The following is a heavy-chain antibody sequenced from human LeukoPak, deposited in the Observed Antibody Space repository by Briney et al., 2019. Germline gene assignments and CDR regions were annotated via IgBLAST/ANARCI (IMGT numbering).Heavy chain of an antibody. CDR2: IRSKAYGGTT. D-gene: IGHD2-2*01. CDR3: TRRVPAAMGYFFDY. J-gene: IGHJ4*02. CDR1: GFAFGDYA. V-gene: IGHV3-49*04. Sequence: GGSLRLSCTASGFAFGDYAMSWVRQAPGKGLEWVGFIRSKAYGGTTEYAASVKGRFTISRDDSKSIAYLQMNSLKTEDTAVYYCTRRVPAAMGYFFDYWGQGTLVTVSS.